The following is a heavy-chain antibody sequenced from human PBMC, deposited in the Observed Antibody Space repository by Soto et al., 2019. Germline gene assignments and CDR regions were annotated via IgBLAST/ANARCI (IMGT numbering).Heavy chain of an antibody. V-gene: IGHV1-69*13. CDR3: ARDWIVVSPTRDRDHYGVDV. J-gene: IGHJ6*02. D-gene: IGHD2-15*01. CDR2: IMPIFGRA. Sequence: SVKVSCKASGGTFSNYAFSWVRQAPGQGLEWLGGIMPIFGRADYAQKFRDRVTITADESTSTAHMELSSLRSDDTAVYYCARDWIVVSPTRDRDHYGVDVWGQGATVTVSS. CDR1: GGTFSNYA.